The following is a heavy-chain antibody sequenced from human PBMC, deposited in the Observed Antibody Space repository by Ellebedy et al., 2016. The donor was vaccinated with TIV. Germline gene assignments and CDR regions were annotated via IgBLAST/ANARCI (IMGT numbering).Heavy chain of an antibody. D-gene: IGHD2-2*01. CDR1: GYTFTGYY. CDR3: ARDHTIPPPGYCSSTSCYDHYYGMDV. CDR2: INPNSGGT. J-gene: IGHJ6*02. V-gene: IGHV1-2*04. Sequence: ASVKVSCXASGYTFTGYYMHWVRQAPGQGLEWMGWINPNSGGTNYAQKFQGWVTMTRDTSISTAYMELSRLRSDDTAVYYCARDHTIPPPGYCSSTSCYDHYYGMDVWGQGTTVTVSS.